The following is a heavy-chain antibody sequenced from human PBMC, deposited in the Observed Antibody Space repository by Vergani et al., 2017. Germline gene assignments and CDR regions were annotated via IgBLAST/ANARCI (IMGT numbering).Heavy chain of an antibody. CDR3: ARGNPSGVDFWSGYRERDV. J-gene: IGHJ6*04. CDR1: GGSISSGGYY. Sequence: QVQLQESGPGLVKPSQTLSLTCTVSGGSISSGGYYWSWIRQHPGKGLEWIGYIYYSGSTYYNPSHKSRVTISVDTSKNQFSLKLSSVTAADTAVYYCARGNPSGVDFWSGYRERDVWGKGTTVTVSS. D-gene: IGHD3-3*01. CDR2: IYYSGST. V-gene: IGHV4-31*03.